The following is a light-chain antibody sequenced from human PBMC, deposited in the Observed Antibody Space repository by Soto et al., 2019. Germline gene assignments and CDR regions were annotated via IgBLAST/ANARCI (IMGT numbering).Light chain of an antibody. CDR1: SSDVGGYNL. CDR2: EDT. Sequence: QSALTQPASVSGSPGQSIAISCTGTSSDVGGYNLVSWYQQHPGKAPKFLIYEDTKRPSRVSDRFSGSKSGNTASLTISGLQAEDEADYYCCSHAGSSTYVVFGGGTKLTVL. CDR3: CSHAGSSTYVV. J-gene: IGLJ2*01. V-gene: IGLV2-23*01.